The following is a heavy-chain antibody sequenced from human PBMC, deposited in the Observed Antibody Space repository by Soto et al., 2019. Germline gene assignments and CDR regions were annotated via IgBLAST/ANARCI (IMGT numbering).Heavy chain of an antibody. Sequence: GGSLRLSCAASGFTFSSYGMHWVRQAPGKGLEWVAVISYDGSNKYYADSVKGRFTISRDNSKNTLYLQMNSLRAEDTAVYYCAKDSVYYDFWSGYFGAFDIWGQGTMVTVSS. J-gene: IGHJ3*02. V-gene: IGHV3-30*18. CDR2: ISYDGSNK. CDR1: GFTFSSYG. D-gene: IGHD3-3*01. CDR3: AKDSVYYDFWSGYFGAFDI.